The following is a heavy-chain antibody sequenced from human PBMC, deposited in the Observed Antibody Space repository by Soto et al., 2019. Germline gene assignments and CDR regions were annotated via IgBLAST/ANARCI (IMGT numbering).Heavy chain of an antibody. CDR2: ITWHSDGM. V-gene: IGHV3-9*01. CDR3: AKEDSGFSGYMDV. D-gene: IGHD3-10*01. Sequence: EVQLVESGGGLVQPGRSLRLSCIASGFNFNDHGMHWVRQAPGKGLEWVSGITWHSDGMGYADSVKGRFPISRDNAKNSLYLQMNSLRVEDTALYYCAKEDSGFSGYMDVWGKGTTVTVSS. J-gene: IGHJ6*03. CDR1: GFNFNDHG.